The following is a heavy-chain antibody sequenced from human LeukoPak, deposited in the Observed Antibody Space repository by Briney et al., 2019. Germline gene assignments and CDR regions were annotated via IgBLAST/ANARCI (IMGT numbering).Heavy chain of an antibody. CDR2: INGDGT. J-gene: IGHJ4*02. Sequence: GGSLRLYSAASGFTFSSYWMHWVSQAPGKGLVWVSRINGDGTTYADSVKGRFTISRDNAKNTLYLQMNSLRTEDTAVYYCVRDSRITTVRGIRSSVAYFDYWGQGSRCTVSS. V-gene: IGHV3-74*01. CDR3: VRDSRITTVRGIRSSVAYFDY. CDR1: GFTFSSYW. D-gene: IGHD3-10*01.